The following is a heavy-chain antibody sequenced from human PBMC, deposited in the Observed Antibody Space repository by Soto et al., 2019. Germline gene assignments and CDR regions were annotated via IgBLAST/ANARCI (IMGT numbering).Heavy chain of an antibody. V-gene: IGHV1-69*13. CDR1: GCTFSSYA. J-gene: IGHJ4*02. D-gene: IGHD3-3*02. CDR3: ARDRERWLKLAQFDY. CDR2: IIPIFGTA. Sequence: SVKVSCKASGCTFSSYAISWVRQAPGQGLEWMGGIIPIFGTANYAQKFQGRVTITADESTSTAYMELSSLRSEDTAVYYCARDRERWLKLAQFDYWGEGTLVTVSS.